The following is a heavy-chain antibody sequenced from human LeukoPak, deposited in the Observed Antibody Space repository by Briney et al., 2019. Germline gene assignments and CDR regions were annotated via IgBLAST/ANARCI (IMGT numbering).Heavy chain of an antibody. V-gene: IGHV3-7*01. J-gene: IGHJ4*02. CDR1: GFTFSSYW. Sequence: PGGSLRLSCAASGFTFSSYWMSWVRQAPGKGLEWVANIKEDGSERYYVDSVKGRFTISRDNAKNSLYLQMNSLRVEDTAVYYCVCLGLGGLSLDWGQGTLVTVSS. D-gene: IGHD3-16*01. CDR2: IKEDGSER. CDR3: VCLGLGGLSLD.